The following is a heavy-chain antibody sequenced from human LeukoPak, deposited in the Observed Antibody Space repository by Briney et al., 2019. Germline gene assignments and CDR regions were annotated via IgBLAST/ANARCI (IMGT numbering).Heavy chain of an antibody. CDR2: ISYDGRNK. CDR1: GFTFSSYA. CDR3: ARDFLRAVAPSDFDP. D-gene: IGHD6-19*01. J-gene: IGHJ5*02. V-gene: IGHV3-30*04. Sequence: PGGSLRLSCAASGFTFSSYAMHWVRQAPGKRLEWVAVISYDGRNKYYADSVKGRFTISRDNSKNTLYLQMNSLRAEDTAVYYCARDFLRAVAPSDFDPWGQGTLVTVSS.